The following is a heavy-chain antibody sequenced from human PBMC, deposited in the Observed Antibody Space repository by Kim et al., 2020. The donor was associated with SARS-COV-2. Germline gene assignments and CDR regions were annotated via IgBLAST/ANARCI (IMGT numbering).Heavy chain of an antibody. CDR1: GFTFDDYG. CDR2: INWNGGST. J-gene: IGHJ6*01. CDR3: ARLYYKSTAYQPWYYYG. V-gene: IGHV3-20*04. Sequence: GGSLRLSCAASGFTFDDYGMAWVRQAPGKGLEWVSGINWNGGSTGYADSVRGRFTISRDKAKKSLDLQMKSLRVEDTALYYCARLYYKSTAYQPWYYYG. D-gene: IGHD3-22*01.